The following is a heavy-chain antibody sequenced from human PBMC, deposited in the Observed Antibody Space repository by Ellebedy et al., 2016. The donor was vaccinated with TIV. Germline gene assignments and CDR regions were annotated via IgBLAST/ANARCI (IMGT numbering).Heavy chain of an antibody. CDR2: INPSGGTT. CDR1: GYTFTNFY. V-gene: IGHV1-46*01. D-gene: IGHD2-21*01. CDR3: ARVIPQFALLDV. Sequence: AASVKVSCKASGYTFTNFYMHWVRQAPGQGLEWMGIINPSGGTTSYAQKFQGRVTMTGDTSTSTVYMELSSLRSEDTAVYYCARVIPQFALLDVWGQGTTVTVSS. J-gene: IGHJ6*02.